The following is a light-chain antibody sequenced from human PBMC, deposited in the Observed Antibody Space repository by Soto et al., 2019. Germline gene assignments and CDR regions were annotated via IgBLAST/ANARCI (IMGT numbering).Light chain of an antibody. CDR1: SSDVGGYKY. CDR3: SSYTSSSTLV. V-gene: IGLV2-14*01. Sequence: QSVLTQPASVSGSPGQSITISCTGTSSDVGGYKYVSWNQQHPGKAPKLMIYDVSNRPSGVSNRFSGSKSGNTASLTISGLQAEDEADYYCSSYTSSSTLVFGTGTKVTVL. CDR2: DVS. J-gene: IGLJ1*01.